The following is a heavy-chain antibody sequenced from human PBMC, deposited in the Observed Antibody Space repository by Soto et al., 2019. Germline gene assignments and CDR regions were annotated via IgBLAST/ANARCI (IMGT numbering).Heavy chain of an antibody. CDR2: ISGSGGST. J-gene: IGHJ4*02. Sequence: EVQLLESGGGLVQPGGSLRLSCAASGFTFSSYAMSWVRQAPGKGLEWVSAISGSGGSTYYADSVKGRFTISRDNSKNTLYLQMNSLRAEDTAVYYCAKDRAIFGVVIGYFDYWGQGALVTVSS. CDR3: AKDRAIFGVVIGYFDY. D-gene: IGHD3-3*01. CDR1: GFTFSSYA. V-gene: IGHV3-23*01.